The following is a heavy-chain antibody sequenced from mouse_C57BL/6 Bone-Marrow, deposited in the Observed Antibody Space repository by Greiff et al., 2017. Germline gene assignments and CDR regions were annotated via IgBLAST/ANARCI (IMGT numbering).Heavy chain of an antibody. CDR2: IDPENGDT. CDR1: GFNIKDDY. V-gene: IGHV14-4*01. CDR3: TTIITTGY. Sequence: EVQLQQSGAELVRPGASVKLSCTASGFNIKDDYMHWVKQRPEQGLEWIGWIDPENGDTEYASKFQGKATITADTSSNTAYRQLSSLTSEDTAVYYCTTIITTGYWGQGTTLTVSS. D-gene: IGHD1-2*01. J-gene: IGHJ2*01.